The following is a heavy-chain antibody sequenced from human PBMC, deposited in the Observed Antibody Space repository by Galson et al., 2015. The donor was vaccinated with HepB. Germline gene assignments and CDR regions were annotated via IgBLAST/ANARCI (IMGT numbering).Heavy chain of an antibody. V-gene: IGHV3-73*01. J-gene: IGHJ4*02. CDR3: TRQTVVAGYFDY. CDR2: IRGKANSYAT. CDR1: GFTFSGSA. D-gene: IGHD2-2*01. Sequence: SLRLSCAASGFTFSGSAMHWVRQASGKGLEWVGRIRGKANSYATAYAASVKGRFTISRDDSKNTAYLQMNSLKTEDTAVYYCTRQTVVAGYFDYWGQGTLVTVSS.